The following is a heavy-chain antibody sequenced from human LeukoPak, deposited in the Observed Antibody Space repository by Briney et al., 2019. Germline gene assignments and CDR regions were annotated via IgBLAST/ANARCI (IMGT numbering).Heavy chain of an antibody. CDR2: IYTSGST. V-gene: IGHV4-4*07. CDR1: GGSISSYY. Sequence: KPSETLSLTCTVSGGSISSYYWSWIRQPAGKGLEWIGRIYTSGSTNYNPSLKSRVTMSVATSENQFSLKLSSVTAADTAVYYFARDVVVVVAAVSNWFDPWGQGTLVTVSS. D-gene: IGHD2-15*01. J-gene: IGHJ5*02. CDR3: ARDVVVVVAAVSNWFDP.